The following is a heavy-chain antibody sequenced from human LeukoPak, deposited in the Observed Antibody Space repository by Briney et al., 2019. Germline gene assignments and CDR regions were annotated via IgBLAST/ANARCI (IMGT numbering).Heavy chain of an antibody. CDR2: LSGSGSST. Sequence: PGGSLRLSCVASGFIFNKHAMSWVRQAPGRGLEWVSGLSGSGSSTDYADSVKGRFTISRDNSKNTLYLQMNSLRAEDTAVYYCARRDFDYWGQGTLVTVSS. CDR1: GFIFNKHA. CDR3: ARRDFDY. J-gene: IGHJ4*02. V-gene: IGHV3-23*01.